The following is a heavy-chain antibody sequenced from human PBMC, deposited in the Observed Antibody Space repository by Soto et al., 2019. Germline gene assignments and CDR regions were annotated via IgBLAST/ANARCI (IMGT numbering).Heavy chain of an antibody. D-gene: IGHD1-26*01. CDR1: DRSFSGYY. V-gene: IGHV4-34*01. CDR2: INHSGST. Sequence: SETLSLTSAIDDRSFSGYYGSWIRQPPGKGLEWIGEINHSGSTNYNPSLKSRVTISVDTSKNQFSLKLSSVTAADTAVYYCASLLVGDTIDYWGNGTLVTVSS. J-gene: IGHJ4*01. CDR3: ASLLVGDTIDY.